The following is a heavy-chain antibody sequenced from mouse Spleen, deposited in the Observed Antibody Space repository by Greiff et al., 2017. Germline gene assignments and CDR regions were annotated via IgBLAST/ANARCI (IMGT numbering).Heavy chain of an antibody. V-gene: IGHV1-81*01. CDR1: GYTFTSYG. Sequence: VMLVESGAELARPGASVKLSCKASGYTFTSYGISWVKQRTGQGLEWIGEIYPRSGNTYYNEKFKGKATLTADKSSSTAYMELRSLTSEDSAVYFCARRVPPFDYWGQGTTLTVSS. CDR3: ARRVPPFDY. J-gene: IGHJ2*01. CDR2: IYPRSGNT.